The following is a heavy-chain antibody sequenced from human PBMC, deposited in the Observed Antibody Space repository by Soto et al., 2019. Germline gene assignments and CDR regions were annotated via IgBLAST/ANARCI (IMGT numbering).Heavy chain of an antibody. J-gene: IGHJ4*02. CDR1: GGSISSYY. CDR3: ARDLAGSSWYDY. V-gene: IGHV4-59*01. Sequence: PSETLSLTCTVSGGSISSYYWSWIRQPPGKGLEWIGYIYYSGSTNYNPSLKSRVTISVDTSKNQFSLKLSSVTAADTAVYYCARDLAGSSWYDYWGQGTLVTVSS. CDR2: IYYSGST. D-gene: IGHD6-13*01.